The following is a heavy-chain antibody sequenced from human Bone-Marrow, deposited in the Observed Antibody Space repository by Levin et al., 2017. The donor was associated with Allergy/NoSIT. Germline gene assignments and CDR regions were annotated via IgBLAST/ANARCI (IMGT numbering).Heavy chain of an antibody. CDR2: IYYTGTT. D-gene: IGHD3-10*01. CDR1: GDSISSDSFY. Sequence: SETLSLTCTVAGDSISSDSFYWGWIRQPPGKGLEWIANIYYTGTTYYNRSLRSRVSISMDASKNQFSLQLTSVTASDTALYYCARWVVMTRNRVVTKTDAFDRWGQGTMVIVSS. V-gene: IGHV4-39*01. CDR3: ARWVVMTRNRVVTKTDAFDR. J-gene: IGHJ3*01.